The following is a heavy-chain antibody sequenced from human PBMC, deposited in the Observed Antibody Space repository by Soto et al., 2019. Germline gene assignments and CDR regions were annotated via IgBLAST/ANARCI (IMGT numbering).Heavy chain of an antibody. CDR2: ISAYNGNT. Sequence: GGPVKVSCKASGYTFTSYGISWVRQAPGQGLEWMGWISAYNGNTNYAQKLQGRVTMTTDTSTSTAYMELRSLRSDDTAVYYCARDPVSGSYTPEYFQHWGQGTLVTVSS. CDR3: ARDPVSGSYTPEYFQH. J-gene: IGHJ1*01. CDR1: GYTFTSYG. D-gene: IGHD1-26*01. V-gene: IGHV1-18*01.